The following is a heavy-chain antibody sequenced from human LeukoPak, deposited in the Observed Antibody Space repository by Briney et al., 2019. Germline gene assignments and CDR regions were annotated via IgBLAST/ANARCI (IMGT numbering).Heavy chain of an antibody. D-gene: IGHD2-21*01. V-gene: IGHV3-74*01. CDR3: AGVVGYYMDV. Sequence: GGSLRLSCAASGFTFSSYWMHWVRQVPGKGLVWVSRIDPEVSRRSYADSVKGRFTISRDNAKNTLYLQMNSLRAEDTAVYYCAGVVGYYMDVWGKGTTVTVSS. J-gene: IGHJ6*03. CDR1: GFTFSSYW. CDR2: IDPEVSRR.